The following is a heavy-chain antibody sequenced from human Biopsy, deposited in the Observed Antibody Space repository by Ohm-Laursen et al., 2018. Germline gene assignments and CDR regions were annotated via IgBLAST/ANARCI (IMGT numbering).Heavy chain of an antibody. D-gene: IGHD3-10*01. Sequence: GSLRLSCAASGLSIGTNYMTWVRQAPGKGLDWVSIISAVGGRTYYADSVKGRFTISRDISQNTVSLQMNSLRAEDTAVYYCARAIMVGGVILNYFDYWGQGTLVTVSS. CDR1: GLSIGTNY. CDR3: ARAIMVGGVILNYFDY. CDR2: ISAVGGRT. V-gene: IGHV3-53*01. J-gene: IGHJ4*02.